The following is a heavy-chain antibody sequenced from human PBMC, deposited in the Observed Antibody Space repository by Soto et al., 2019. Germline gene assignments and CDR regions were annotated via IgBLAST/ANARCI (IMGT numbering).Heavy chain of an antibody. J-gene: IGHJ5*02. CDR1: GGTFRSNA. Sequence: GASAKASSQAFGGTFRSNAINWVRPAPAQVPVCMVGIIPIFPTANYAQKFQGRVTITADESTSTGYMELSSLRSEDTAVYYCAREAPVALNWVVAGGQGTLVTVSS. CDR2: IIPIFPTA. D-gene: IGHD2-15*01. CDR3: AREAPVALNWVVA. V-gene: IGHV1-69*13.